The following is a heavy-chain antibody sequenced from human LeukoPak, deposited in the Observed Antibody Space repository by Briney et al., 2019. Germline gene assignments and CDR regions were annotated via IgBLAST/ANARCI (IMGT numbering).Heavy chain of an antibody. CDR1: GGSISSSNW. J-gene: IGHJ6*02. V-gene: IGHV4-4*02. CDR3: ARDHISGGYYGSGDGMDV. Sequence: SGTLSLTGAVSGGSISSSNWWSWVRQPPGKGLEWIGEIYHSGSTNYNPSLKSRVTISVDKSKNQFSLKLSSVTAADTAVYYCARDHISGGYYGSGDGMDVWGQGTTVTVSS. D-gene: IGHD3-10*01. CDR2: IYHSGST.